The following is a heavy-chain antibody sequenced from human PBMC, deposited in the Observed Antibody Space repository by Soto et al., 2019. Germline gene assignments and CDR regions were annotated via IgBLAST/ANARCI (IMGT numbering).Heavy chain of an antibody. CDR1: GYSFPSAT. J-gene: IGHJ5*02. CDR2: INAGNGRT. V-gene: IGHV1-3*01. Sequence: QVQVVQSGAEVKKPGASVQVSCKASGYSFPSATMHWVRQAPGDRPEWMGWINAGNGRTKYSQKFQGRVTFSRGTSADTSYMEMSSLTSEDTAVYYCGFGDYDEWLNPWGQGTLVTVSP. CDR3: GFGDYDEWLNP. D-gene: IGHD4-17*01.